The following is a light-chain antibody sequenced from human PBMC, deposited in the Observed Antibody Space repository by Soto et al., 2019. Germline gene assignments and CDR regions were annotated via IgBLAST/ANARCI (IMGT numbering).Light chain of an antibody. J-gene: IGKJ1*01. CDR1: QSISTW. V-gene: IGKV1-5*03. CDR3: QQYSSYWT. Sequence: DIQMTQSPSTLPASVGDRVTITCRASQSISTWLAWYQQKPGKAPNLLIYKASYLASGVPSRFSGGGSGTEFTLTIRSLQPDDFATSYCQQYSSYWTFGQGTKVEIK. CDR2: KAS.